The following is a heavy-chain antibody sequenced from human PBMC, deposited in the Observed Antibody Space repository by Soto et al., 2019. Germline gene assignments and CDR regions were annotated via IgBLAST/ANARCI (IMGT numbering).Heavy chain of an antibody. CDR3: ARGATVPQYDY. J-gene: IGHJ4*02. Sequence: QVQLQESGPGLVKPSETLSLTCTVSGVSVSSGSFYWAWIRQPPGKGLEWIGFGSYSGTTNYKPSXXXXXXXXXXXSRSQISLKVSSLTAADTAVYYCARGATVPQYDYWGQGTLVTVSS. V-gene: IGHV4-61*01. CDR2: GSYSGTT. CDR1: GVSVSSGSFY. D-gene: IGHD4-17*01.